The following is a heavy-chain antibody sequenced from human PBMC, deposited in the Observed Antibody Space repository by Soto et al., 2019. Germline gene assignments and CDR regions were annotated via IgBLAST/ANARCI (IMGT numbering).Heavy chain of an antibody. CDR2: IIPILGIA. Sequence: QVQLVQSGAEVKKPGSSVKVSCKASGGTFSSYTISWVRQAPGQGLEWMGRIIPILGIANYAQKFQGRATITADKASSTDYMELSSLRSEDTAVYYCAHGRWEESGDGYGGWFDPWGQGTLVTVSS. D-gene: IGHD5-12*01. CDR3: AHGRWEESGDGYGGWFDP. CDR1: GGTFSSYT. V-gene: IGHV1-69*02. J-gene: IGHJ5*02.